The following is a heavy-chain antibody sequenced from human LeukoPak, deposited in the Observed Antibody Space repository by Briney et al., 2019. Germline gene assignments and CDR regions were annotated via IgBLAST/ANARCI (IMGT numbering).Heavy chain of an antibody. CDR3: ARGEDCSSTSCYKGDWFDP. CDR1: GFTLGRLK. V-gene: IGHV3-21*01. J-gene: IGHJ5*02. CDR2: ISSGGSYI. Sequence: PGGSMSLSCPAYGFTLGRLKMNWVSPAHGRGLGWVSFISSGGSYIYYAASVRGRFTISRDNGENYLYLQMNSLRAEDTAVYYCARGEDCSSTSCYKGDWFDPWGQGTLVTVSS. D-gene: IGHD2-2*02.